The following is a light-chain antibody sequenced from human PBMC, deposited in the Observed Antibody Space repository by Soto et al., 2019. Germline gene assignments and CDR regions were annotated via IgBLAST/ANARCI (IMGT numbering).Light chain of an antibody. V-gene: IGLV1-40*01. CDR2: VNN. CDR3: CSYAGSLYV. CDR1: SNNIGAGYD. J-gene: IGLJ1*01. Sequence: QSVLTQPPSVSGAPGQRVTISCTGSSNNIGAGYDVYWYQQLPGTAPRLLIYVNNKRPSGVPDRFSGSKSGNTASLTISGLQAEDEADYYCCSYAGSLYVFGTGTKVTVL.